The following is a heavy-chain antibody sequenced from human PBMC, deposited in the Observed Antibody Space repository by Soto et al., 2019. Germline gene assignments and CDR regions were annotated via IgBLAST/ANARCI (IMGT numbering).Heavy chain of an antibody. D-gene: IGHD2-21*02. J-gene: IGHJ6*02. CDR2: IYYSGST. V-gene: IGHV4-31*03. CDR1: GGSISSGGYY. CDR3: ARVCGGDCHYGMNV. Sequence: QVQLQESGPGLVKPSQTLSLTCTVSGGSISSGGYYWSWIRQHPGKGLEWIGYIYYSGSTYYNPSIESRVTVSVDKSKNQFSLKMSSVTAADTAVYYCARVCGGDCHYGMNVWGQGTTVTVSS.